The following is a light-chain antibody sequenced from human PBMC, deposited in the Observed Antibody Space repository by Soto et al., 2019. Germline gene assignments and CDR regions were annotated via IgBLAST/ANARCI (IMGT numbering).Light chain of an antibody. CDR1: QSVHSD. J-gene: IGKJ5*01. CDR2: VAS. CDR3: QQRSKWSTDFT. Sequence: AWTPYPATLSCTSGERTTLSCRARQSVHSDLAWYQQKPRQAPKLPIYVASNGATGIPGRFSGSGSRTDCTLIISTLKPEDSAVYDCQQRSKWSTDFTFGQGTRLENK. V-gene: IGKV3-11*01.